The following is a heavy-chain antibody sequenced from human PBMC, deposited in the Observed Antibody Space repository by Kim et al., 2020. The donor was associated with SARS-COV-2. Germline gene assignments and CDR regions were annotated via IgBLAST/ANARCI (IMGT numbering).Heavy chain of an antibody. V-gene: IGHV4-39*01. J-gene: IGHJ5*02. Sequence: SQTLSLTCTVSGGSISSSSYYWGWIRQPPGKGLEWIGSIYYSGSTYYNPSLKSRVTISVDTSKNQFSLKLSSVTAADTAVYYCARQIAVDDVWFDPWGQGTLVTVSS. D-gene: IGHD6-19*01. CDR2: IYYSGST. CDR3: ARQIAVDDVWFDP. CDR1: GGSISSSSYY.